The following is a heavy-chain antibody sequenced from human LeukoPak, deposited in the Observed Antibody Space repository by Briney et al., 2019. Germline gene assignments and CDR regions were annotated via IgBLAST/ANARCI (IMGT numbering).Heavy chain of an antibody. CDR1: GYTFTSYY. CDR2: INPSGGST. D-gene: IGHD2-21*02. V-gene: IGHV1-46*01. CDR3: ARDLRSLMMTAIRYDY. J-gene: IGHJ4*02. Sequence: AASVKVSCKASGYTFTSYYMHWVRQAPGQGLEWMGIINPSGGSTSYAQKLQGRVTMTTDTSTSTAYMELRSLRSDDTAVYYCARDLRSLMMTAIRYDYWGQGTLVTVSS.